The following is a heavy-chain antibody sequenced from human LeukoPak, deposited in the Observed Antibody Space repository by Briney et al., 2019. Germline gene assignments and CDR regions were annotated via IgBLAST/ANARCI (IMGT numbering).Heavy chain of an antibody. CDR2: INNDGSST. Sequence: GGSLRLSCAASGFTFSTNWMHWVRQAPGKGLVWVSRINNDGSSTSYADSVKGRFNISRDNAKNTLYLQMNSLRGEDTAVYYCARALGSPLDYWGQGTLVTVSS. D-gene: IGHD1-26*01. J-gene: IGHJ4*02. V-gene: IGHV3-74*01. CDR3: ARALGSPLDY. CDR1: GFTFSTNW.